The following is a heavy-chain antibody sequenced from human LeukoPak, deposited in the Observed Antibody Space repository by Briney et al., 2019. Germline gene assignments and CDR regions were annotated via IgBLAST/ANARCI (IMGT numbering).Heavy chain of an antibody. Sequence: GGSLRLSCAASGFTFRNYGMHWVRQAPGKGLEWVAFVWFDGSKEYFAESVKGRFTVSRDNSKDTVFLQLSSLRPEDTAVYYCAKDRCSSTNCYFDYWGQGTLVTVSS. CDR2: VWFDGSKE. V-gene: IGHV3-30*02. CDR3: AKDRCSSTNCYFDY. CDR1: GFTFRNYG. J-gene: IGHJ4*02. D-gene: IGHD2-2*01.